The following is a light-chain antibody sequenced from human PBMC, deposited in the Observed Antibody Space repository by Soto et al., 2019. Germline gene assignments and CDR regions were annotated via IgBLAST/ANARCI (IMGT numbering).Light chain of an antibody. V-gene: IGLV2-14*01. CDR1: SSDVGGYNY. J-gene: IGLJ2*01. Sequence: QSALTQPASLSGSPGQSITISCTGTSSDVGGYNYVSWYQQHSGKAPKLMIYDVSNRPSGVSNLFSGSESGNTASLTISRLQAEDEADSYCSSYTSSCTVVFGGGTQLTVL. CDR2: DVS. CDR3: SSYTSSCTVV.